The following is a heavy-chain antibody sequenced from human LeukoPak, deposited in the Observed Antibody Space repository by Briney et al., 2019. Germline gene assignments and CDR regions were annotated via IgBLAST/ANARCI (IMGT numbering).Heavy chain of an antibody. Sequence: GGSLRLSCAASGFSFSSYSMNWIRQAPGKGLEWVSYISNSSSITHYADSVKGRFTISRDNAKNSLYLQMNSLRAEDTAVYYCAREAVAGCFDYWGQGTLVTVSS. V-gene: IGHV3-48*04. D-gene: IGHD6-19*01. J-gene: IGHJ4*02. CDR3: AREAVAGCFDY. CDR1: GFSFSSYS. CDR2: ISNSSSIT.